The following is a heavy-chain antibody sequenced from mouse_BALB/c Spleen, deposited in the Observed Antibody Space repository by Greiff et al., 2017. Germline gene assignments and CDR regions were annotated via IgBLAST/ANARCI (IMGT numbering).Heavy chain of an antibody. V-gene: IGHV3-2*02. D-gene: IGHD1-1*01. Sequence: EVQRVESGPGLVKPSQSLSLTCTVTGYSITSDYAWNWIRQFPGNKLEWMGYISYSGSTSYNPSLKSRISITRDTSKNQFFLQLNSVTTEDTATYYCAKSRDYGSSSYFDYWGQGTTPTVSS. CDR3: AKSRDYGSSSYFDY. CDR2: ISYSGST. CDR1: GYSITSDYA. J-gene: IGHJ2*01.